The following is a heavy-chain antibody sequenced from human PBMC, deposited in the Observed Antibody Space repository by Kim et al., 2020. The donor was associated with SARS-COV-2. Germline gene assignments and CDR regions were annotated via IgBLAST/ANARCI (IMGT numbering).Heavy chain of an antibody. D-gene: IGHD3-22*01. CDR2: ISSSGSTI. V-gene: IGHV3-48*03. J-gene: IGHJ6*02. Sequence: GGSLRLSCAASGFTFSSYEMNWVRQAPGKGLEWVSYISSSGSTIYYLDSVKGRFTISRDNAKNSLYLQMNSLRAEDTAVYYCARDLGYYDSSGYYPLRQIYYGMDVWGQGTTVTVSS. CDR1: GFTFSSYE. CDR3: ARDLGYYDSSGYYPLRQIYYGMDV.